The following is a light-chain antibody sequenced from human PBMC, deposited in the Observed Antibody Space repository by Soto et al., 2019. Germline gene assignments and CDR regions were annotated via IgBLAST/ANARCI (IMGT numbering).Light chain of an antibody. CDR2: GAS. Sequence: EIVLTQSPGTLSLSPGERATLSCRASQSISSTFLAWYQQKPGQAPRLLIYGASSRATGIPDRFSGSASGTDFTLTISRLEPKDFAVYYCQQYGSSPWTFGQGNKVEIK. CDR3: QQYGSSPWT. V-gene: IGKV3-20*01. CDR1: QSISSTF. J-gene: IGKJ1*01.